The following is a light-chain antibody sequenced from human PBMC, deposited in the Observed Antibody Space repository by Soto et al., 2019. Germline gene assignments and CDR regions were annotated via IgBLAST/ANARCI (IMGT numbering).Light chain of an antibody. CDR1: QSISSW. J-gene: IGKJ2*01. V-gene: IGKV1-5*03. CDR2: KAS. Sequence: DIQMTQSPSTLSASVGDRVTMACRASQSISSWLAWYQQKPGKAPKLLIYKASSLESGVPSRFSGSGSGTEFTLTISSLQPDDFATYYSQQYNSFYTFGQGTKLEIK. CDR3: QQYNSFYT.